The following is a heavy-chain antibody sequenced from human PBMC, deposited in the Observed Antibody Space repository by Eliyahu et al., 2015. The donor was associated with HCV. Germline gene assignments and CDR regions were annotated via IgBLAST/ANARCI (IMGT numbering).Heavy chain of an antibody. CDR2: IYYSGST. J-gene: IGHJ4*02. CDR1: GGSISSYY. Sequence: QVQLQESGPGLVKPSETLSLTCTVSGGSISSYYWSWIRQPPGKGLEWIGYIYYSGSTNYNPSLKSRVTISVDTSKNQFSLKLSSVTAADTAVYYCARAGDGDYVAYWGQGTLVTVSS. V-gene: IGHV4-59*01. CDR3: ARAGDGDYVAY. D-gene: IGHD4-17*01.